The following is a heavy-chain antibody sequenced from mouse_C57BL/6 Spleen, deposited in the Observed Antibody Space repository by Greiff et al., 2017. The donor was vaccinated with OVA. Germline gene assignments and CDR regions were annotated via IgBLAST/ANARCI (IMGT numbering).Heavy chain of an antibody. V-gene: IGHV1-53*01. CDR3: ARGSYGNFPWDY. Sequence: QVQLQQSGTELVKPGASVKLSCKASGYTFTSYWMHWVKQRPGQGLEWIGNINPSNGGTNYNEKFKSKATLTVDKSSSTAYMQLSSLTSEDSAVYYCARGSYGNFPWDYWGQGTTLTVSS. CDR2: INPSNGGT. CDR1: GYTFTSYW. D-gene: IGHD2-1*01. J-gene: IGHJ2*01.